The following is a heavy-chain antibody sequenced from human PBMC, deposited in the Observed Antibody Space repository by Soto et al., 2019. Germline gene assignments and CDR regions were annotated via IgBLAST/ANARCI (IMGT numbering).Heavy chain of an antibody. CDR2: ISYDGSNK. J-gene: IGHJ6*02. CDR1: GFTFSSDG. D-gene: IGHD4-17*01. V-gene: IGHV3-30*18. CDR3: AKDIEVDYGDYGHYYGIDV. Sequence: GGSLRLSCAASGFTFSSDGMHWVRQAPGKGLEWVAVISYDGSNKYYADSVKGRFTISRDNSKNTLYLQMNSLRAEDTAVYYCAKDIEVDYGDYGHYYGIDVWGQGTTGTVSS.